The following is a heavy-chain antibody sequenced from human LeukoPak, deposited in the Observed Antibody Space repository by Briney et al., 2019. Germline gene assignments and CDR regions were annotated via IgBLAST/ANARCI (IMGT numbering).Heavy chain of an antibody. CDR2: ISSSSGTI. J-gene: IGHJ4*02. V-gene: IGHV3-48*02. CDR1: GFTFSSYA. CDR3: ARDQSDYYGSGSYSEGSY. D-gene: IGHD3-10*01. Sequence: GGSLRLSCAASGFTFSSYAMSWVRQAPGKGLEWVSYISSSSGTIYYADSVKGRFTISRDNAKNSLYLQMNGLRDEDTAVYYCARDQSDYYGSGSYSEGSYWGQGTLVTVSS.